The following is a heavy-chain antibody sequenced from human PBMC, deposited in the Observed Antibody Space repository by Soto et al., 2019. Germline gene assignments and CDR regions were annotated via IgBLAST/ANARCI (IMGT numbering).Heavy chain of an antibody. CDR3: ARGDGVNSGSWFDP. D-gene: IGHD3-16*01. V-gene: IGHV3-74*01. J-gene: IGHJ5*02. Sequence: EVQLVESGGGLVQPGGSLRLSCAASGFTFSSYWMHWVRHTPRKGLVWVSRISSDGSSTNYADSVKGRFTIARDNSKNTLYLQMNSLRAEDTAVYYCARGDGVNSGSWFDPWGQGTLVTVSS. CDR1: GFTFSSYW. CDR2: ISSDGSST.